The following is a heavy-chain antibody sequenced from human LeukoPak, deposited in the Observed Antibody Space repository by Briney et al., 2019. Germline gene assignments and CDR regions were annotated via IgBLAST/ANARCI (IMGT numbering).Heavy chain of an antibody. CDR1: GDSISSYY. J-gene: IGHJ5*02. Sequence: SETLSLTCTVSGDSISSYYWSWIRQPPGKGLEWIGYIYYSGSTNYNPSLKSRVTILVDMSKNQFPLKLSSVTAADTAVYYCARAGYSYARWFDPWGQGTLVTVSS. D-gene: IGHD5-18*01. CDR2: IYYSGST. V-gene: IGHV4-59*01. CDR3: ARAGYSYARWFDP.